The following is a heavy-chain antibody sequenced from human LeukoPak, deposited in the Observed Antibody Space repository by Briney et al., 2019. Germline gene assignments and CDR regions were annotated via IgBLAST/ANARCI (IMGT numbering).Heavy chain of an antibody. D-gene: IGHD1-26*01. CDR3: ATGELLSFDY. Sequence: ASVKVSCKASGYTFTSYYMHWVRQAPGQGLEWMGIINPSGGSTSYAQKFQGRVTMTEDTSTDTAYMELSSLRSEDTAVYYCATGELLSFDYWGQGTLVTVSS. J-gene: IGHJ4*02. V-gene: IGHV1-46*01. CDR2: INPSGGST. CDR1: GYTFTSYY.